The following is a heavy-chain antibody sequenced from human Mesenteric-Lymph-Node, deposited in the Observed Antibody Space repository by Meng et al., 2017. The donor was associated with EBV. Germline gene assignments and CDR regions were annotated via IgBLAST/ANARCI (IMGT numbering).Heavy chain of an antibody. CDR3: ARVSGPYYSPWFDP. V-gene: IGHV4-61*01. J-gene: IGHJ5*02. D-gene: IGHD2/OR15-2a*01. CDR2: IFNSGST. CDR1: GDSVSSTRCY. Sequence: QVQLQESGPGLAKPSETLSLICTVSGDSVSSTRCYWSWIRQPPGRGLEWIGYIFNSGSTNYNPSLRSRATISVDTSRNQFSLTLNSVTAADTAVYYCARVSGPYYSPWFDPWGQGSLVTVSS.